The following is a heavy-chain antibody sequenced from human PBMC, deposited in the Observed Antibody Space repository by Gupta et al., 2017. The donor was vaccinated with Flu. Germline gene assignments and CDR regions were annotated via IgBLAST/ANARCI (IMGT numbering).Heavy chain of an antibody. CDR1: GGSFNSYY. CDR2: IDHSGSS. Sequence: QVQLQQWGARLLKPSETLSLTCTVYGGSFNSYYWSWIRQPPGKGLEWIGEIDHSGSSHYTPSLKSRVSISVDTSERQFSLRLRSVTAADTAVYYCARGRISFGESIQYYPMDVWGQGTPVTVSS. V-gene: IGHV4-34*01. CDR3: ARGRISFGESIQYYPMDV. J-gene: IGHJ6*02. D-gene: IGHD3-10*01.